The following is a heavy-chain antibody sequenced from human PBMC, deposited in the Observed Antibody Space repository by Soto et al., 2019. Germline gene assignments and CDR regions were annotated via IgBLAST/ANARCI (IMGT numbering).Heavy chain of an antibody. CDR3: ASNYYDSSGYYSLFNWFDP. D-gene: IGHD3-22*01. J-gene: IGHJ5*02. V-gene: IGHV1-69*13. Sequence: SVKVSCKASGGTFSSYAISWVRQAPGQGLEWMGGIIPIFGTANYAQKFQGRVTITADESTSTAYMELSSLRSEDTAVYYCASNYYDSSGYYSLFNWFDPWGQGTLVTVSS. CDR2: IIPIFGTA. CDR1: GGTFSSYA.